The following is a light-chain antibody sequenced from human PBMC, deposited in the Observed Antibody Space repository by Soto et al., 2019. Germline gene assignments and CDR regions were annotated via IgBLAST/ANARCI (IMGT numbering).Light chain of an antibody. Sequence: EIVLTQSPGTMSLSPVERATVSWSASQRVSNNYLAWYQQKPGQAPRLLIYGASNRATGIPDRFSGSGSGTDFTLTISRLEPEDFAVYYCQQYGSSGTFGQGTKVDIK. V-gene: IGKV3-20*01. CDR1: QRVSNNY. CDR2: GAS. CDR3: QQYGSSGT. J-gene: IGKJ1*01.